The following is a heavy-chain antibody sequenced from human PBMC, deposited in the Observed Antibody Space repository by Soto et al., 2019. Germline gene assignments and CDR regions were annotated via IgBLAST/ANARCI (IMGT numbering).Heavy chain of an antibody. J-gene: IGHJ4*02. CDR1: GFSASSNY. D-gene: IGHD2-15*01. CDR3: ARDPISGYSDY. Sequence: PGGSLGLSCAAYGFSASSNYMRWVRQASGKGLEGVSVIYSGGSTYYADSVKGRFTISRHNSKKTLYLQINSLRAEGTAVYYCARDPISGYSDYWGQRLRVNVSS. CDR2: IYSGGST. V-gene: IGHV3-53*04.